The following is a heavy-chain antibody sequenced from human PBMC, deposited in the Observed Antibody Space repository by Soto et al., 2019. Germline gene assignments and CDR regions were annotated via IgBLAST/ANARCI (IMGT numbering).Heavy chain of an antibody. CDR2: IKQDGSEK. D-gene: IGHD6-13*01. CDR3: ARIASAGRGWDV. V-gene: IGHV3-7*01. J-gene: IGHJ6*02. Sequence: EVRLVESGGGLVQPGGSLRLSCAASGFTFSSYWMSWVRQAPVKGLEWVGNIKQDGSEKNYVDFVKGRFTISRDNAKNSLYLQMNSLRAEDTAVYYCARIASAGRGWDVWGQGTTVVVSS. CDR1: GFTFSSYW.